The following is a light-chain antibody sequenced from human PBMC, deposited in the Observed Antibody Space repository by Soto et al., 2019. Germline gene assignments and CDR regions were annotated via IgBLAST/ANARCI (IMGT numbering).Light chain of an antibody. V-gene: IGKV3-20*01. J-gene: IGKJ4*01. CDR2: GAS. Sequence: EIVLTQSPGTLSLSPGERATLSCRASQSVSSNYLAWYQQKPGQAPRLLIYGASSWATGIPDRFSGSGSGTDFTLTISRLEPEDFAVYYCQQYGSSPVTFGGGTKVEIE. CDR1: QSVSSNY. CDR3: QQYGSSPVT.